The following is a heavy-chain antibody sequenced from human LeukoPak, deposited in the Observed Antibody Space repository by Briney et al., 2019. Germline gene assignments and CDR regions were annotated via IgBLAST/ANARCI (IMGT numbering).Heavy chain of an antibody. CDR2: ISSSGSTI. D-gene: IGHD6-13*01. V-gene: IGHV3-11*01. CDR1: GGSISDYY. Sequence: LSLTCTVSGGSISDYYMSWIRQAPGKGLEWVSYISSSGSTIYYADSVKGRFTISRDNAKNSLYLQMNSLRAEDTAVYYCARDRTPHSWEIPGRFDPWGQGTLVTVSS. CDR3: ARDRTPHSWEIPGRFDP. J-gene: IGHJ5*02.